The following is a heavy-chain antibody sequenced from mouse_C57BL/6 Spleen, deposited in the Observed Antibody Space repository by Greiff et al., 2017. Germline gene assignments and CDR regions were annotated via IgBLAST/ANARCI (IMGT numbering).Heavy chain of an antibody. D-gene: IGHD1-1*01. V-gene: IGHV1-54*01. CDR1: GYAFTNYL. Sequence: VQLQQSGAELVRPGTSVKVSCKASGYAFTNYLIEWVKQRPGQGLEWIGVINPGSGGTNYNEKFKGKATLTADKSSSTAYMQLSSLTSEDSAVYFCAMGVYYYGSSLGGQGTLVTVS. CDR3: AMGVYYYGSSL. J-gene: IGHJ3*01. CDR2: INPGSGGT.